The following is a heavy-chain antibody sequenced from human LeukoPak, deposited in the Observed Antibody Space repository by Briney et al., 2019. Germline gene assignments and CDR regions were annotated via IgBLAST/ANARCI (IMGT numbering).Heavy chain of an antibody. D-gene: IGHD3-3*01. J-gene: IGHJ6*03. V-gene: IGHV3-21*01. Sequence: GGSLRLSCAASGFTFSSYSMNWVRQAPGKGLEWVSSIRSSSSYIYYADSVKGRFTISRDNAKNSLYLQMNSLRAEDTAVYYCARDGITIFGVVSSGYYYMDVRGKGTTVTVSS. CDR2: IRSSSSYI. CDR3: ARDGITIFGVVSSGYYYMDV. CDR1: GFTFSSYS.